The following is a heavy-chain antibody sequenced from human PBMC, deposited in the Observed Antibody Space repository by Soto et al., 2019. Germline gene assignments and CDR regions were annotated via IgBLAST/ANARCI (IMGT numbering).Heavy chain of an antibody. D-gene: IGHD1-1*01. CDR1: GDSISSADYY. Sequence: SETLSFTCTVSGDSISSADYYWSWIRQTPGRGLEWIGHIFYSGTTYYNPSLKSRLTISVDTSKNHFSLRLTSVTAADTAVYYCARDLWVEPELYYYGMDVWGQGTTVTVSS. CDR3: ARDLWVEPELYYYGMDV. V-gene: IGHV4-30-4*01. CDR2: IFYSGTT. J-gene: IGHJ6*02.